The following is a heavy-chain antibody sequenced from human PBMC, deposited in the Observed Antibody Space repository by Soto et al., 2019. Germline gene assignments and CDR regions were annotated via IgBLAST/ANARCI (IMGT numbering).Heavy chain of an antibody. CDR2: INHSGST. CDR1: GGSFSGYY. Sequence: SETLSLTCAVYGGSFSGYYWSWIRQPPGKGLEWIGEINHSGSTNYNPSLKSRVTISVDTSKNQFSLKLSSVTAADTAVYYCARKRGTNYDFWRTNWFDPWGQGTLVTVSS. D-gene: IGHD3-3*01. CDR3: ARKRGTNYDFWRTNWFDP. J-gene: IGHJ5*02. V-gene: IGHV4-34*01.